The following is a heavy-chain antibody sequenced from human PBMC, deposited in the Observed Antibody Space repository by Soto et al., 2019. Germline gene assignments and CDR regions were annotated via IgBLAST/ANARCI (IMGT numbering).Heavy chain of an antibody. CDR1: GFTFSSYA. D-gene: IGHD6-19*01. CDR3: AKDPQQWLSRPEYFQH. Sequence: EVQLLESGGGLVQPGGSLRLSCAASGFTFSSYAMSWVRQAPGKGLEWVSAISGSGGSTYYADSVKGRFTISRDNSKTTLYLQMNSLRAEDTAVYYCAKDPQQWLSRPEYFQHWGQGTLVTVSS. CDR2: ISGSGGST. J-gene: IGHJ1*01. V-gene: IGHV3-23*01.